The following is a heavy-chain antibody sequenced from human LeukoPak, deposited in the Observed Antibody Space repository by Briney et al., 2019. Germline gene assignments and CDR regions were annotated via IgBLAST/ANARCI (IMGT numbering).Heavy chain of an antibody. CDR1: GFTVSSNY. J-gene: IGHJ4*02. CDR3: AKDLSGGSYYGPFDD. Sequence: GGSLRLSCAASGFTVSSNYMSWVRQAPGKGLEWVSVIYSGGSTYYADSVKGRFTISRDKSKNSLYLQMNSLRPEDTAFYYCAKDLSGGSYYGPFDDWGQGTLVTVSS. CDR2: IYSGGST. V-gene: IGHV3-53*05. D-gene: IGHD1-26*01.